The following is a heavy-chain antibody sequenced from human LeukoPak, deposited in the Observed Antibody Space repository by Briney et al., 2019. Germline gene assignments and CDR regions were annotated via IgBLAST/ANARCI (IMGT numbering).Heavy chain of an antibody. Sequence: GGSLRLSCAASGFIFSNYAMHWVRQAPGEGLEWVAVMSYDGSNKYYADSVKGRFTISRDNSKNTLFLQMNTLRADDPALYYCGRDAVHPHVGSFVDYWGQRTLVTVSA. D-gene: IGHD1-26*01. J-gene: IGHJ4*02. CDR1: GFIFSNYA. V-gene: IGHV3-30-3*01. CDR3: GRDAVHPHVGSFVDY. CDR2: MSYDGSNK.